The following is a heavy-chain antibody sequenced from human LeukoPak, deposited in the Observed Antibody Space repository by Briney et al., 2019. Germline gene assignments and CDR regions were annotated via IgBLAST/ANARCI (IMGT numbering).Heavy chain of an antibody. CDR2: IYTSGST. CDR1: GGSISSGSYY. V-gene: IGHV4-61*02. Sequence: SQTLSLTCTVSGGSISSGSYYWSWLRQPAGTGLEWLGRIYTSGSTNYNPSLKSRVTISVDTSKNQFSLKLSSVTAADTAVYYCASVPYCSSTSCYRGFLFYWGQGTLVTVSS. J-gene: IGHJ4*02. D-gene: IGHD2-2*02. CDR3: ASVPYCSSTSCYRGFLFY.